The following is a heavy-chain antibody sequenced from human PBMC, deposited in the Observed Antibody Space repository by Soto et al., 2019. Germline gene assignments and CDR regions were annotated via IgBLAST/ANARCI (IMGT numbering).Heavy chain of an antibody. CDR2: IYPGDSDT. Sequence: GESLKISCKGSGCSFTSYWIGWVRQMPGKGLEWMGIIYPGDSDTRYSPSCQGQGTISADKSISTAYLQWSSLKASDTAMYSCERHYGDYYYGMDVWGQGTTVTVSS. CDR3: ERHYGDYYYGMDV. J-gene: IGHJ6*02. CDR1: GCSFTSYW. D-gene: IGHD4-17*01. V-gene: IGHV5-51*01.